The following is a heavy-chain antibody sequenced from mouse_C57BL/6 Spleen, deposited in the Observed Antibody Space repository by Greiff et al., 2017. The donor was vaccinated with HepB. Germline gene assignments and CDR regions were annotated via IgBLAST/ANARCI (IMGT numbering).Heavy chain of an antibody. V-gene: IGHV1-64*01. J-gene: IGHJ4*01. CDR3: ARGVGYYYAMDY. D-gene: IGHD1-1*02. CDR1: GYTFTSYW. CDR2: IHPNSGST. Sequence: QVQLQQPGAELVKPGASVKLSCKASGYTFTSYWMHWVKQRPGQGLEWIGMIHPNSGSTNYNEKFKSKATLTVDKPSSTAYMQLSSLTSEDSAVYYCARGVGYYYAMDYWGQGTSVTVSS.